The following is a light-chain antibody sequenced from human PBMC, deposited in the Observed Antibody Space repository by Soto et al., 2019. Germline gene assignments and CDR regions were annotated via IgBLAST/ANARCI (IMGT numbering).Light chain of an antibody. CDR2: AAS. CDR3: QQSHITTLFT. J-gene: IGKJ2*01. Sequence: DIQMTQSPSSLSASIGDRVTITCRASQNINSHLNWYQQKPGKAPKVVIYAASRLQSGVPSRFSGIGSGTEFTLTISSLEPEDFATYYCQQSHITTLFTFGKGTKLEIK. CDR1: QNINSH. V-gene: IGKV1-39*01.